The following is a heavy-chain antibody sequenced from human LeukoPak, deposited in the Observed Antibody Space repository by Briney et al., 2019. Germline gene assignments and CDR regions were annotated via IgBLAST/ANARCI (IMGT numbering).Heavy chain of an antibody. J-gene: IGHJ4*02. D-gene: IGHD3-22*01. CDR3: ARSDTSGYYYVWSY. Sequence: SETLSLTCSVSGGSISSSTNYWGWIRQPPGKGLEWIANIYSSGSTYYNPSLRSRVTISVDMSMNQFSLKLSSVTAADTAVYYCARSDTSGYYYVWSYWGQGTLVTVSS. CDR1: GGSISSSTNY. CDR2: IYSSGST. V-gene: IGHV4-39*07.